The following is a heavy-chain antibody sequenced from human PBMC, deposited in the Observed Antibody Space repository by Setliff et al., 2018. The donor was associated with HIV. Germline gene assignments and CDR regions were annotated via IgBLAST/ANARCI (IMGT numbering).Heavy chain of an antibody. J-gene: IGHJ4*02. Sequence: SVKVSCKTSGGTSSSYAISWVRQAPGQGLEWMGGIIPIFGTPNYAQKFQGRVTITADESTSTAYIELSSLRSEDTAVYYCARDSVSGYYYADYWGQGTLVTVSS. CDR3: ARDSVSGYYYADY. CDR1: GGTSSSYA. V-gene: IGHV1-69*13. CDR2: IIPIFGTP. D-gene: IGHD3-22*01.